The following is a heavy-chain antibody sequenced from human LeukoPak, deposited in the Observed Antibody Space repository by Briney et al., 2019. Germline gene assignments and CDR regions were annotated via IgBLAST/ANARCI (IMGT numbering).Heavy chain of an antibody. D-gene: IGHD2-2*01. CDR2: IKQDGSEK. J-gene: IGHJ6*04. V-gene: IGHV3-7*03. CDR3: AREAPAAMVRHYYYYGMDV. Sequence: GGSLRLSCAASGFTFSSYWMSWVRQAPGKGLEGVANIKQDGSEKYYVDSVKGRFTISRDNAKNSLYLQMNSLRAEDTAVYYCAREAPAAMVRHYYYYGMDVWGKGTTVTVSS. CDR1: GFTFSSYW.